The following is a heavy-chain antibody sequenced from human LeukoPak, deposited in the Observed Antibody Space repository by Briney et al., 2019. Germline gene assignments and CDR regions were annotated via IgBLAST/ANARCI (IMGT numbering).Heavy chain of an antibody. V-gene: IGHV4-34*01. CDR3: ARIGNYYFDY. J-gene: IGHJ4*02. CDR2: IYYSGST. CDR1: GGSFSGYY. D-gene: IGHD1-1*01. Sequence: SETLSLTCAVYGGSFSGYYWSWIRQPPGKGLEWIGSIYYSGSTYYNPSLKSRVTISVDKSKNQFSLKLTSVTAADTAVYYCARIGNYYFDYWGQGTLVTVSS.